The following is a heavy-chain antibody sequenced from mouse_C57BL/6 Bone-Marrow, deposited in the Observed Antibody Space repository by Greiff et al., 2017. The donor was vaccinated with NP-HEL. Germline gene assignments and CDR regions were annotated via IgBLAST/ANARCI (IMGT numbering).Heavy chain of an antibody. CDR2: IDPSDSET. D-gene: IGHD2-4*01. CDR1: GYTFTSYW. J-gene: IGHJ1*03. Sequence: VQLQQPGAELVRPGSSVKLSCKASGYTFTSYWMHWVKQRPIQGLEWIGNIDPSDSETHYNQKFKDKATLTVDKSSSTAYMQLSSLTSEDSAVYYCARHDYDGYWYFDVWGTGTTVTVSS. CDR3: ARHDYDGYWYFDV. V-gene: IGHV1-52*01.